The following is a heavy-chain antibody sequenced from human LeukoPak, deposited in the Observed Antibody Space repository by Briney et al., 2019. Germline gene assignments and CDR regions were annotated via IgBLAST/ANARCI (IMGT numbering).Heavy chain of an antibody. CDR1: GFTFSSYA. J-gene: IGHJ1*01. Sequence: GGSLRHSCAASGFTFSSYAMSWVRQAPGKGLEWVSAISGSGGSTYYADSVKGRFTISRDNSKNTLYLQMNSLRAEDTAVYYCAPSSSWYTSMAEYFQHWGQGTLVTVSS. CDR2: ISGSGGST. CDR3: APSSSWYTSMAEYFQH. D-gene: IGHD6-13*01. V-gene: IGHV3-23*01.